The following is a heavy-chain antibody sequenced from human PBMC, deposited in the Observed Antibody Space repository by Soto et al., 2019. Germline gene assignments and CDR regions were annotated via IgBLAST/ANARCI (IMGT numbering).Heavy chain of an antibody. CDR1: GGTFSSYA. Sequence: QVQLVQSGAEVKKPGSSVKVSCKASGGTFSSYAISWVRQAPGQGLEWMGGIIHIFGTANYAQKFQGRVTITADESTSTAYMELSSLRSEDTAVYYCARGHGSSGYYLAEYFQHWGQGTLVTVSS. V-gene: IGHV1-69*01. D-gene: IGHD3-22*01. CDR3: ARGHGSSGYYLAEYFQH. CDR2: IIHIFGTA. J-gene: IGHJ1*01.